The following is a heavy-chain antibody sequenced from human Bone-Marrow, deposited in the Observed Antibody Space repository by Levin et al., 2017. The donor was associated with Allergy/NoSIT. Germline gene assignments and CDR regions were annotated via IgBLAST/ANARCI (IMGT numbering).Heavy chain of an antibody. Sequence: QPGGSLRLSCAASGFTFDDYTMHWVRQAPGKGLEWVSLISWDGGSTYYADSVKGRFTISRDNSKNSLYLQMNSLRTEDTALYYCAKDSVGYYGSGSYYFSPGFDYWGQGTLVTVSS. V-gene: IGHV3-43*01. D-gene: IGHD3-10*01. CDR2: ISWDGGST. J-gene: IGHJ4*02. CDR3: AKDSVGYYGSGSYYFSPGFDY. CDR1: GFTFDDYT.